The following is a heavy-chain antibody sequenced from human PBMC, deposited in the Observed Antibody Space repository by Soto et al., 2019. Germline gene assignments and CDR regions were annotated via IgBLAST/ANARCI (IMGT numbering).Heavy chain of an antibody. Sequence: GGSLRLSCAASGFTFSDYYMSWIRQAPGKGLEWVSYISSSSSYTNYADSVKGRFTISRDNAKNSLYLQMNSLRAEDTAVYYCAREKMDSNTYYYGMDVWGQGTTVTVSS. J-gene: IGHJ6*02. V-gene: IGHV3-11*06. D-gene: IGHD2-2*03. CDR3: AREKMDSNTYYYGMDV. CDR2: ISSSSSYT. CDR1: GFTFSDYY.